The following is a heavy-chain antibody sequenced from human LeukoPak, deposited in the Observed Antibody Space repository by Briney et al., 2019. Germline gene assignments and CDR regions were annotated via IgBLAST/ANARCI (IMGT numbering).Heavy chain of an antibody. Sequence: SGGSLRLSCAASGFTFNNYWMSWVRQAPGKGLEWVANIKQDGSEKYYVDSVRGRFTVSRDNANNSLFLQLNSLRVEDTAIYYCARAAKTYDYWGQGTLVTVSS. CDR1: GFTFNNYW. CDR2: IKQDGSEK. V-gene: IGHV3-7*01. J-gene: IGHJ4*02. CDR3: ARAAKTYDY.